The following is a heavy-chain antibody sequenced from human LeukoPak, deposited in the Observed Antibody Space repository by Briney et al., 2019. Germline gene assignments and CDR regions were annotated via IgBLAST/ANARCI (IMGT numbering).Heavy chain of an antibody. J-gene: IGHJ4*02. CDR3: ARGYYDFWSGYSPADY. V-gene: IGHV3-53*01. Sequence: PGGSLRLSCAASGFTVSSNYMSWVRQAPGKGLEWVSVIYSGGSTYYAGSVKGRFTISRDNSKNTLYLQMNSLRAEDTAVYYCARGYYDFWSGYSPADYWGQGTLVTVSS. CDR1: GFTVSSNY. D-gene: IGHD3-3*01. CDR2: IYSGGST.